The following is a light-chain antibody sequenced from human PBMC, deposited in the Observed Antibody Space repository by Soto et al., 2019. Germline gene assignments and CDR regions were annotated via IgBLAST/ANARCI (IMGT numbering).Light chain of an antibody. V-gene: IGLV2-14*01. Sequence: QSALTQPASVSGSPGQSITLSCTGTSSDVGGYNYVSWYQQHPGKAPKLMIFEVSNRPSGVSSRFSGSKSANTASLTISGLQAEDEADYYCSSPTTTGTVVFGGGTKLTVL. CDR1: SSDVGGYNY. J-gene: IGLJ3*02. CDR3: SSPTTTGTVV. CDR2: EVS.